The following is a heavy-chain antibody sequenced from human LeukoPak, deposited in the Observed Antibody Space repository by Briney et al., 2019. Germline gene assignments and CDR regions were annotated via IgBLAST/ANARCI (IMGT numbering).Heavy chain of an antibody. CDR3: ARDIEAAGLFLDY. CDR1: GFAFSKYA. Sequence: PGGSLRLSCAASGFAFSKYAMSWVRQAPGKGLEWVSAMTSGGRIHYADSVEGRFTISRDNAKNSLYLQMNSLRAEDTAVYYCARDIEAAGLFLDYWGQGTLVTVSS. CDR2: MTSGGRI. J-gene: IGHJ4*02. V-gene: IGHV3-23*01. D-gene: IGHD6-13*01.